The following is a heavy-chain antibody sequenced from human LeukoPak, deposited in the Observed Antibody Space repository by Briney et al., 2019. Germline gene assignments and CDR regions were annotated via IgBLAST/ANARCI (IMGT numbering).Heavy chain of an antibody. CDR1: GGSISSYY. D-gene: IGHD3-10*01. V-gene: IGHV4-59*01. Sequence: SETLSLTCTVSGGSISSYYWSWIRQPPGKGLEWIGYIYYSGSTNYNPSLKRRVTISVDTSKNQFSLKLSSVTAADTAVYYCAREHRWFGELSLIQSGMDVWGKGTTVTVSS. J-gene: IGHJ6*04. CDR3: AREHRWFGELSLIQSGMDV. CDR2: IYYSGST.